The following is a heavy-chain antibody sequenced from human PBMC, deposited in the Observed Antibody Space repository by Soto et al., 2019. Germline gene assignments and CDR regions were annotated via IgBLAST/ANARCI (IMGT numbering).Heavy chain of an antibody. D-gene: IGHD2-15*01. CDR3: ANGYCSGGSCYLSAFDI. Sequence: QVQLVQSGAAVKKPASSVKVSCKASGGAFSTYSINWVRQAPGQGLEWMGRIIPIFGTTNYAQKFQGRVTITADKSTTTAYMALSSLRSEDTAVYYCANGYCSGGSCYLSAFDIWGQGTMVTVSS. J-gene: IGHJ3*02. CDR1: GGAFSTYS. V-gene: IGHV1-69*06. CDR2: IIPIFGTT.